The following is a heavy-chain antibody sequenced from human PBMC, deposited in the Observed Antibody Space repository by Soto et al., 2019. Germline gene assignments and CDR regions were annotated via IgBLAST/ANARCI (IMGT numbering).Heavy chain of an antibody. D-gene: IGHD3-3*01. V-gene: IGHV1-69*13. Sequence: GASVKVSCKASGGTFSSYAISWVRQAPGQGLEWMGGIIPIFGTANYAQKFQGRVTITADESTSTAYMELSSLRSEDTAVYYCAKGTPKYYDFWRVHPDNYYYYGMDVWGQGTTVTVSS. CDR3: AKGTPKYYDFWRVHPDNYYYYGMDV. CDR2: IIPIFGTA. J-gene: IGHJ6*02. CDR1: GGTFSSYA.